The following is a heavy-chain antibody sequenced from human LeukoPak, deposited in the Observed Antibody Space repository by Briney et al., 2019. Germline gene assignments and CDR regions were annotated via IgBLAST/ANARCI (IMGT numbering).Heavy chain of an antibody. D-gene: IGHD3-16*01. Sequence: PSETLSLTCTVSGGSISSGGYSWSWIRQHPGKGLEWIGYIYYSGSTYYNPSLKSRVTISVDTSKNQFSLKLSSVTAADTAVYYCARVRPTGGLGYYDYWGQGTLVTVSS. CDR1: GGSISSGGYS. CDR2: IYYSGST. CDR3: ARVRPTGGLGYYDY. J-gene: IGHJ4*02. V-gene: IGHV4-31*03.